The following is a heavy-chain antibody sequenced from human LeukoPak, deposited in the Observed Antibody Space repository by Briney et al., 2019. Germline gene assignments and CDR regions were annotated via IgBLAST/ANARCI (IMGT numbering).Heavy chain of an antibody. D-gene: IGHD3-10*01. CDR3: ARDATRNGSGSYYTPSGMDV. CDR1: GGTFSSYA. J-gene: IGHJ6*02. CDR2: IIPIFGTA. V-gene: IGHV1-69*13. Sequence: ASVKVSFKASGGTFSSYAISWVRQAPGQGLEWMGGIIPIFGTANYAQKFQGRVTITADESTSTAYMELSSLRSEDTAVYYCARDATRNGSGSYYTPSGMDVWGQGTTVTVSS.